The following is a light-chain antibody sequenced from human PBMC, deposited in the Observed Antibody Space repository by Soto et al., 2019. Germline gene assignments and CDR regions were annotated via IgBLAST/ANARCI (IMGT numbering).Light chain of an antibody. CDR2: TAS. Sequence: DIQMTQSPSSLSASVGDRVTITCRASQGIRNDLGWYQQKPGKAPKRLIYTASSLQSGVPSRFSGSGSGTELTXTISXXQPXXXXXXXXXXXXXXXXXFGXXTKVEIK. CDR3: XXXXXXXXX. CDR1: QGIRND. J-gene: IGKJ4*01. V-gene: IGKV1-17*01.